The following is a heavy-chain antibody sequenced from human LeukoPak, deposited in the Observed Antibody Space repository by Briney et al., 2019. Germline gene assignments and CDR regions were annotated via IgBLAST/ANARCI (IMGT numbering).Heavy chain of an antibody. CDR2: INAGNGNT. D-gene: IGHD6-6*01. CDR1: GYTFTSYA. Sequence: ASVKVSCKASGYTFTSYAMHWVRQAPGQRLEWMGWINAGNGNTKYSQSLQGRVTMTTDTSTSTAYMELRSLRSDDTAVYYCARRVISDSSLMIDYWGQGTLVTVSS. V-gene: IGHV1-3*01. J-gene: IGHJ4*02. CDR3: ARRVISDSSLMIDY.